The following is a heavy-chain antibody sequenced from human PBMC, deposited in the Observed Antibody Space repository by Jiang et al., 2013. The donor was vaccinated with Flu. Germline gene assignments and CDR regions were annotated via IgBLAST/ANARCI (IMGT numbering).Heavy chain of an antibody. D-gene: IGHD4-23*01. Sequence: GLLKPSETLSLTCTVSGGSISSSIYYWGWIRQPPGKGLEWIGSIYYSGSTYYNPSLKSRVTISVDTSKNQFSLKLSSVTAADTAVYYCARVGATVVTHFDYWGQGTLVTVSS. CDR2: IYYSGST. J-gene: IGHJ4*02. CDR1: GGSISSSIYY. CDR3: ARVGATVVTHFDY. V-gene: IGHV4-39*07.